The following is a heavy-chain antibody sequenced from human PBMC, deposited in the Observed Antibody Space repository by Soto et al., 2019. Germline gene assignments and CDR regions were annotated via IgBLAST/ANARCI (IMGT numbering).Heavy chain of an antibody. D-gene: IGHD6-6*01. CDR1: GYTFTSYA. CDR3: ARTAELGGGYYYYYMDV. Sequence: GASVKVSCKASGYTFTSYAMHWVRQAPGQRLEWMGWINAGNGNTKYSQKFQGRVTITRDTSASTAYMELSSLRSEDTAVYYCARTAELGGGYYYYYMDVWGKGTTVTVSS. CDR2: INAGNGNT. V-gene: IGHV1-3*01. J-gene: IGHJ6*03.